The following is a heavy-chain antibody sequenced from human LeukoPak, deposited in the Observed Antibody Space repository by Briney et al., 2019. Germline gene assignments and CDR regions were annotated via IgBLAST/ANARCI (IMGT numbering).Heavy chain of an antibody. Sequence: GRSLRLSYAASGFTFSSYAMHWVRQAPGKGLEWVAVISYDGSNKYYADSVKGRFTISRDNSKNTLYLQMNSLRAEDTAVYYCARALTAAVADYYYYYGMDVWGKGTTVTVSS. CDR1: GFTFSSYA. CDR2: ISYDGSNK. V-gene: IGHV3-30*04. D-gene: IGHD6-19*01. CDR3: ARALTAAVADYYYYYGMDV. J-gene: IGHJ6*04.